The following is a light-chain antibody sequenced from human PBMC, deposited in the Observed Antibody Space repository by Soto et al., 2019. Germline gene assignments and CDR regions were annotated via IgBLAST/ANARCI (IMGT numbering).Light chain of an antibody. CDR1: LSVSSSY. J-gene: IGKJ5*01. Sequence: EIVLTQSSGTLSLSPGERTTLSCRASLSVSSSYLAWYQQKPGQAPRLLIYGASSRATGIPDRFSGSGSGTDFTLTISRLEPEDFAVYYCQQYGSSPPITFGQGTRLEIK. CDR2: GAS. V-gene: IGKV3-20*01. CDR3: QQYGSSPPIT.